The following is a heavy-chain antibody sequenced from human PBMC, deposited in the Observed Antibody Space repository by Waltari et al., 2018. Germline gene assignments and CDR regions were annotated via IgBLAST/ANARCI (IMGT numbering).Heavy chain of an antibody. CDR1: GGTFSSYA. J-gene: IGHJ4*02. V-gene: IGHV1-69*05. D-gene: IGHD4-17*01. CDR2: IIPIFGTA. Sequence: QVQLVQSGAEVKKPGSSVKVSCKASGGTFSSYAIRWVRRAPGQGLEWMGGIIPIFGTANYAQKFQGRVTITTDESTSTAYMELSSLRSEDTAVYYCARDVPTYGDSAYYFDYWGQGTLVTVSS. CDR3: ARDVPTYGDSAYYFDY.